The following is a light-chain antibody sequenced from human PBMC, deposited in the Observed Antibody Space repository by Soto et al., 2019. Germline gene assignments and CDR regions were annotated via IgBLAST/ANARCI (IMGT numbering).Light chain of an antibody. V-gene: IGKV3-15*01. J-gene: IGKJ4*01. Sequence: IVMTQSPATLSVSPGERATLSCRASHSLNTNLAWYQHKPGQTPRLLIYDTSTRATGVPTRFSGSRSGAEFTLTINSLQSEDFAVYYCQPYNNWPLTFGGGTKVDIK. CDR2: DTS. CDR1: HSLNTN. CDR3: QPYNNWPLT.